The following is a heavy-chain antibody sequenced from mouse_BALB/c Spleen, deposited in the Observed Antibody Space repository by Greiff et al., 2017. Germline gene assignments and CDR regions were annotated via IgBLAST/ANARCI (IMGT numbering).Heavy chain of an antibody. V-gene: IGHV1-87*01. Sequence: VQLQQSGAELARPGASVKLSCKASGYTFTSYWLQWVKQRPGQGLEWIGAIYPGDGDTRYTQKFKSKATLTVDNSSSTAYMELRSLTSEDSAVYYCASYGNYYDAMDYWGQGTSVTVSS. J-gene: IGHJ4*01. CDR2: IYPGDGDT. CDR3: ASYGNYYDAMDY. D-gene: IGHD2-1*01. CDR1: GYTFTSYW.